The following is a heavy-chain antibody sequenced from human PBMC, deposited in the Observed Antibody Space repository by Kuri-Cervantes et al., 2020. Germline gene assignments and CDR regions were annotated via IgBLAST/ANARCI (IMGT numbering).Heavy chain of an antibody. CDR3: ARLPNPVGATWWFDP. V-gene: IGHV1-18*01. J-gene: IGHJ5*02. CDR1: GYIFTSYG. CDR2: ISPYNGNT. D-gene: IGHD1-26*01. Sequence: ASVKVSCKASGYIFTSYGITWVRQAPGQGLEWMGCISPYNGNTNYAQKLQGRVTMTTDTSTSTAYMELRSLRSDDTAVYYCARLPNPVGATWWFDPWGQGILVTVSS.